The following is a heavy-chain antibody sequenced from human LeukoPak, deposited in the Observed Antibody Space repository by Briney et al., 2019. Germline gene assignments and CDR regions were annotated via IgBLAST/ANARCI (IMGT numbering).Heavy chain of an antibody. J-gene: IGHJ4*02. D-gene: IGHD2-15*01. CDR3: ARGARGELLLDY. Sequence: SETLSLTCSVSGDSINNYYWSWIRQPPGKGLEWIGNINYSGSTNSNPSLQSRATISVDMSRKHFFLDLTSVTAADTAVYYCARGARGELLLDYWGQGTLVTVSS. CDR2: INYSGST. CDR1: GDSINNYY. V-gene: IGHV4-59*01.